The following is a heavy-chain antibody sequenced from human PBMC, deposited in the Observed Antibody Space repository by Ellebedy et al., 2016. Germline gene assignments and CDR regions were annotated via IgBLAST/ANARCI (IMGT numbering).Heavy chain of an antibody. Sequence: ASVKVSXXAFGYTFTRHGISWVRQAPGQGLEWMGWISAYDGYTSSAEKFQDRVTMTTDTSTSTAYMELRNLRSDDTAIYYCARGKTLEWLYYFDYWGQGTLVTVSS. CDR2: ISAYDGYT. V-gene: IGHV1-18*04. J-gene: IGHJ4*02. CDR1: GYTFTRHG. D-gene: IGHD3-3*01. CDR3: ARGKTLEWLYYFDY.